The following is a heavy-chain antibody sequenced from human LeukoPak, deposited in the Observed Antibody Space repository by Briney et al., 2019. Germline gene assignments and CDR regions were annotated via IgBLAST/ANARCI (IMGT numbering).Heavy chain of an antibody. CDR3: ARQTLSNGWDLDD. V-gene: IGHV1-69*06. CDR2: IIPIFGTA. Sequence: SVNVSCKASGCTFSSYAINWVRQAPGQGLEWMGGIIPIFGTANYAQKFQGRVTITADKSTSTDYMALSSLRSEGTAVCYCARQTLSNGWDLDDWGHGTTVTVSS. J-gene: IGHJ6*02. CDR1: GCTFSSYA. D-gene: IGHD5-18*01.